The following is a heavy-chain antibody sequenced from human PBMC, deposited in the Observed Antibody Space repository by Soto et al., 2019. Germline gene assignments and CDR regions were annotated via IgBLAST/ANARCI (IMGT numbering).Heavy chain of an antibody. CDR1: GYTFTSYG. D-gene: IGHD2-15*01. Sequence: QVQLVQSGAEVKKPGASVKVSCKASGYTFTSYGISWVRQAPGQGLEWMGWISAYNGNTNYAQKLQGRVTMTTDTSTNTAYMELRSLRSDDTAVYYCAADLGYCSGGSCYGVGVYWGQGTLVTVSS. CDR3: AADLGYCSGGSCYGVGVY. J-gene: IGHJ4*02. CDR2: ISAYNGNT. V-gene: IGHV1-18*01.